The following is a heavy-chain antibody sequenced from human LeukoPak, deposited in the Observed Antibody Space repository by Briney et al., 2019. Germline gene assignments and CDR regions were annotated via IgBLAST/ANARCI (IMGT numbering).Heavy chain of an antibody. J-gene: IGHJ4*02. V-gene: IGHV3-11*01. CDR2: ISSSGSTI. CDR3: ARDSPFYDSSGSIDY. D-gene: IGHD3-22*01. CDR1: GFTFSDYY. Sequence: PGGSLRLSCAASGFTFSDYYMSWLRQAPGKGLEWVSYISSSGSTIYYADSVKGRFTISRDNAKNSLYLQMNSLRAEDTAVYYCARDSPFYDSSGSIDYWGQGTLVTVSS.